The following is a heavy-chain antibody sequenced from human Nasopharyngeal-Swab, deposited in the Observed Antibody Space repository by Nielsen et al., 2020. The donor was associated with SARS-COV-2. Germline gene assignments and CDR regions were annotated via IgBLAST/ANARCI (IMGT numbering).Heavy chain of an antibody. D-gene: IGHD6-19*01. Sequence: WIHQPPGKGLEWIGEINHSGSTNYNPSLKGRVTISVDTSNNQFSLKLSSVTAADTAVYYCARGSRSGINNYSSGWYFFDYWGQGALVTVSS. CDR2: INHSGST. J-gene: IGHJ4*02. CDR3: ARGSRSGINNYSSGWYFFDY. V-gene: IGHV4-34*01.